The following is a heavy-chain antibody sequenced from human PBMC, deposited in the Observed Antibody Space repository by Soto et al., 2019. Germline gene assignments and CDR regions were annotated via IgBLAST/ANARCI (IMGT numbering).Heavy chain of an antibody. Sequence: EVQLVESAGGLAQPGGSLRLSCAASGFTLSSHWMHWVRQAPGKGLVWVSRINRDGSTINYDDSVRGRYTISRDNAKNTLSLQMNSLRAEDTAVYYCARVADCTYSSNCNGRAAFDMWGQGTMVTVSS. J-gene: IGHJ3*02. D-gene: IGHD6-13*01. CDR1: GFTLSSHW. CDR3: ARVADCTYSSNCNGRAAFDM. V-gene: IGHV3-74*01. CDR2: INRDGSTI.